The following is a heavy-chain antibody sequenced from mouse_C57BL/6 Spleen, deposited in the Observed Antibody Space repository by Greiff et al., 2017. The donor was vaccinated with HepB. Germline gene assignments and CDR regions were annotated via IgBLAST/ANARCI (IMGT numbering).Heavy chain of an antibody. Sequence: EVKLMESGGGLVKPGGSLKLSCAASGFTFSSYTMSWVRQTPEKSLEWVATISGGGGNTYYPDSVKGRFTISRDNAKNTRYLHMSRLRSEDTAVYDCAREGAYGNYGYFDVWGTGTTVTVSS. CDR3: AREGAYGNYGYFDV. V-gene: IGHV5-9*04. CDR2: ISGGGGNT. CDR1: GFTFSSYT. J-gene: IGHJ1*03. D-gene: IGHD2-1*01.